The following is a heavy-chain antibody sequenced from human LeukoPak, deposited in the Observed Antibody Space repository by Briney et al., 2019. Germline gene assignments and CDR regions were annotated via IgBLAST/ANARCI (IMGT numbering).Heavy chain of an antibody. D-gene: IGHD3-10*01. CDR3: AKRGSGFYYYYYYMDV. CDR1: GGSFSGYY. V-gene: IGHV4-34*01. Sequence: PSETLFLTCAVYGGSFSGYYWSWIRQPPGKGLEWIGEINHSGSTNYNPSLKSRVTISVDTSKNQFSLKLSSVTAADTAVYYCAKRGSGFYYYYYYMDVWGKGTTVTVSS. CDR2: INHSGST. J-gene: IGHJ6*03.